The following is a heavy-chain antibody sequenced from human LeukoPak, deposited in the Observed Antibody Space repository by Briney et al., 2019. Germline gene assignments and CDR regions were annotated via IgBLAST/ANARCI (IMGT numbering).Heavy chain of an antibody. CDR2: ISHTGTT. Sequence: SETLSLTCTVPGGPISSGAYYWSWIRQHPGKGLEWLVYISHTGTTYYSLSLKSRVTISLDTSESQVSLRLSSVTAADTAVYYCARELGARSIRGVIAPHFDFWGQGILVTVSS. V-gene: IGHV4-31*03. CDR1: GGPISSGAYY. D-gene: IGHD3-10*01. CDR3: ARELGARSIRGVIAPHFDF. J-gene: IGHJ4*02.